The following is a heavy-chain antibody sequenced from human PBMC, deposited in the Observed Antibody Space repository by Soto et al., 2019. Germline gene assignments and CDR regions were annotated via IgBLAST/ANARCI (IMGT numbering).Heavy chain of an antibody. V-gene: IGHV2-5*02. CDR2: IYWDDDK. CDR3: ARTRGYSYGPNYYYYGMVV. Sequence: QITLKESGPTLVKPTQTLTLTCTFSGFSLSTSGVGVGWIRQPPGKALEWLALIYWDDDKRYSPSLKSRLTITKDTSKNQAVLTMTNMDPVDTATYYCARTRGYSYGPNYYYYGMVVWGQGTTVTVSS. CDR1: GFSLSTSGVG. J-gene: IGHJ6*02. D-gene: IGHD5-18*01.